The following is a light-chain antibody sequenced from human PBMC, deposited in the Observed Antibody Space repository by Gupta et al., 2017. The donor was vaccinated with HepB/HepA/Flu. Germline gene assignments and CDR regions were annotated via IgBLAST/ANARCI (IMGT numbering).Light chain of an antibody. CDR3: QSYDTGHVL. CDR1: SSNIGADYS. V-gene: IGLV1-40*01. Sequence: QSILTQPPSVSGAAGQRVIISCTGTSSNIGADYSVHWYQKVPGTGPKLLIHHNNLRSSGVPGRFSGSKSGTSASLTITGLQAEDEAEYYCQSYDTGHVLFGGGTKLTVL. CDR2: HNN. J-gene: IGLJ2*01.